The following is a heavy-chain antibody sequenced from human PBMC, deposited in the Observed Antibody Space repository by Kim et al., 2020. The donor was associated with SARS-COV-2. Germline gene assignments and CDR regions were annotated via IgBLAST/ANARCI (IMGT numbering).Heavy chain of an antibody. CDR3: AKGHRSSWYEPLDY. CDR2: ST. Sequence: STNSADSVTCRFTISRDNSKKTLYLQMNSLRAEDTAVYYCAKGHRSSWYEPLDYWGQGTLVTVSS. V-gene: IGHV3-23*01. J-gene: IGHJ4*02. D-gene: IGHD6-13*01.